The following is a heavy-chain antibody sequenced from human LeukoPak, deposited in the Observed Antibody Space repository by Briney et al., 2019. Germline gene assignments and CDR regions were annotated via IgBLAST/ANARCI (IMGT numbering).Heavy chain of an antibody. CDR2: IKSKTDGGTT. CDR1: GFTFSNYW. J-gene: IGHJ4*02. V-gene: IGHV3-15*01. D-gene: IGHD2-15*01. CDR3: TTEPLGYCSGGSCYPRDY. Sequence: GGSLRLSCGASGFTFSNYWMSWVRQAPGKGLEWVGRIKSKTDGGTTDYAAPVKGRFTISRDDSKNTLYLQMNSLKTEDTAVYYCTTEPLGYCSGGSCYPRDYWGQGTLVTVSS.